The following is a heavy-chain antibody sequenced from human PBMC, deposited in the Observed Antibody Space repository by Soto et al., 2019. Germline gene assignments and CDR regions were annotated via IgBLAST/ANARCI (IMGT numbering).Heavy chain of an antibody. V-gene: IGHV1-18*01. D-gene: IGHD2-2*01. CDR3: ARDTSNYFDF. Sequence: ASVKVSCQTSGYTFNTSYISWLRQAPGQGLEWIGWISTYNGNTNYVPKFQGRITMTTDTSTSTAYMELRSLRSDDTALYFCARDTSNYFDFWGQGTPVTVSS. J-gene: IGHJ4*02. CDR2: ISTYNGNT. CDR1: GYTFNTSY.